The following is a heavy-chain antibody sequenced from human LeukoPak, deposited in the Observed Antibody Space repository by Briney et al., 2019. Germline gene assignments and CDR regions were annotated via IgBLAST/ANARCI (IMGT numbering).Heavy chain of an antibody. Sequence: GASVKVSFKASGYTFTSYGISWVRQAPGQGLEWMGWISGYNGNTNYAQLQGRVTMTTDTSTSTAYMELRSLRSDDTAVYYCVKDQSAIRFAHWGQGTLVTVSS. CDR1: GYTFTSYG. J-gene: IGHJ4*02. CDR2: ISGYNGNT. V-gene: IGHV1-18*01. D-gene: IGHD6-13*01. CDR3: VKDQSAIRFAH.